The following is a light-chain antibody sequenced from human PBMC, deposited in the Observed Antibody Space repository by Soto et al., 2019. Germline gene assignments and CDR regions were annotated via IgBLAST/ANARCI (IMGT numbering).Light chain of an antibody. CDR3: QYGRSHLMYT. J-gene: IGKJ2*01. CDR1: QSITSTF. CDR2: GAS. Sequence: IVLTQSPGTLSLSPGERATLSCRASQSITSTFLAWYQQKPGQAPRLLIYGASSRATGIPDRFSGSGSERDFTLTISRLEPEDFAVYFCQYGRSHLMYTFGQGTKLEIK. V-gene: IGKV3-20*01.